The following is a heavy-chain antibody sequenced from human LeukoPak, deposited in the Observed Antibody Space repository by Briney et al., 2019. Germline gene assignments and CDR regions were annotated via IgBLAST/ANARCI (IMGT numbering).Heavy chain of an antibody. V-gene: IGHV4-39*07. CDR1: GGSISSSSYY. J-gene: IGHJ3*02. Sequence: SETLSLTCTVSGGSISSSSYYWGWIRQPPGKGLEWIGSIYYSGSTYYNPSLMSRVTISVDTSKNQFSLKLSSVTAADTAVYYCARRYSYGFGDAFDIWGQGTMVTVSS. CDR3: ARRYSYGFGDAFDI. CDR2: IYYSGST. D-gene: IGHD5-18*01.